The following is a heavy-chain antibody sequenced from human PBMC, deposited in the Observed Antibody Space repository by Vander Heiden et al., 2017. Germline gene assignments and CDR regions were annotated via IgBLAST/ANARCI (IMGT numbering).Heavy chain of an antibody. CDR1: GGSISSTTYY. V-gene: IGHV4-39*01. CDR3: ARQPAITRGYFDY. Sequence: GGSISSTTYYWGWIRQPPGKGLEWIGSIYYSGTTYYNPSLKSRVTISVDTSKNQFSLRLSSVTAADTAVYYCARQPAITRGYFDYWGQGTLVTVSS. CDR2: IYYSGTT. D-gene: IGHD3-10*01. J-gene: IGHJ4*02.